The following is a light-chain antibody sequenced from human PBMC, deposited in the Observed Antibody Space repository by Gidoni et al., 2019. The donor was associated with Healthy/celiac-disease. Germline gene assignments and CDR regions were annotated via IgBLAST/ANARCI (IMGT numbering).Light chain of an antibody. Sequence: DIKMTQSPSTLSASVGDRVTITCRASQSISSWLAWYQQKPGKAPKLLISTASSLESGVPSRFSGSGSGTEFTLTISSLQPDDFATYYCQQYNIYSTFGQXTKVEIK. J-gene: IGKJ1*01. CDR1: QSISSW. V-gene: IGKV1-5*03. CDR2: TAS. CDR3: QQYNIYST.